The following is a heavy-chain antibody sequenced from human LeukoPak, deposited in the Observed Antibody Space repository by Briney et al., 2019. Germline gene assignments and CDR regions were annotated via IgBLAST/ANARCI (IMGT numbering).Heavy chain of an antibody. CDR1: GFTFSSYG. V-gene: IGHV3-30*02. D-gene: IGHD4-11*01. CDR2: IRYDGSNK. Sequence: GGSLRLSCAASGFTFSSYGMHWVRQAPGKGLEWVAFIRYDGSNKYYADSVKGRFTISRDNSKNTLYLQMNSLRAEDTAVYYCAKPSSWSYDYSNSNNAFDIWGRGTMVTVSS. J-gene: IGHJ3*02. CDR3: AKPSSWSYDYSNSNNAFDI.